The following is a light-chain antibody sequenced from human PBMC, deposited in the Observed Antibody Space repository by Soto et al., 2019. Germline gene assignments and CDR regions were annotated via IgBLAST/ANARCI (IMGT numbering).Light chain of an antibody. J-gene: IGKJ1*01. CDR1: QGMRND. Sequence: AIQVTQSPSSLSASVGDRVTITCRASQGMRNDLGWYQQKPGKAPKLLIYAASSLESGVPSRFSGSGSGTDFTLTISSLQPEDFATYYCLQDYIYPWTFGQGTRVEIK. CDR3: LQDYIYPWT. V-gene: IGKV1-6*01. CDR2: AAS.